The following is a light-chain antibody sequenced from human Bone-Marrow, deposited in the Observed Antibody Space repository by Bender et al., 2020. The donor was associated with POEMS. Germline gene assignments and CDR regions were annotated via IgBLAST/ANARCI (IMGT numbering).Light chain of an antibody. V-gene: IGLV2-14*03. J-gene: IGLJ3*02. CDR3: SSYSSTFTGV. CDR2: DVS. CDR1: SSDVGGYDY. Sequence: QSALTPPPSASGSPGQSVTISCTGTSSDVGGYDYVSWYQQHPGKAPKLIIYDVSSRPSGISHRFSGSKSGNTASLTISALQAEDEADYYCSSYSSTFTGVFGGGTKVTVL.